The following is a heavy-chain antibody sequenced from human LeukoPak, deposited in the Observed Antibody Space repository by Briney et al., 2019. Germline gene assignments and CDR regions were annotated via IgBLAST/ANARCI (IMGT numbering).Heavy chain of an antibody. CDR2: FSTYNGNT. Sequence: ASVKVSCKASGYTFTSHGISWVRQAPGQGLEWMGWFSTYNGNTNYAEKLQGRVTMTTDTSTSTAYMELRSLRSDDTAVYYCARDRWNDGRYYYYMDVWGKGTTVTVSS. D-gene: IGHD1-1*01. V-gene: IGHV1-18*01. CDR1: GYTFTSHG. J-gene: IGHJ6*03. CDR3: ARDRWNDGRYYYYMDV.